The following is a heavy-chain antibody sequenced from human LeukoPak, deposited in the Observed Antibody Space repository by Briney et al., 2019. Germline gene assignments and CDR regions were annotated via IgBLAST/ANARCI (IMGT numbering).Heavy chain of an antibody. CDR3: ARDHPTVTKPNAFDI. CDR1: GFTVSSNY. D-gene: IGHD4-17*01. CDR2: IYGGGST. V-gene: IGHV3-53*01. Sequence: GGSLRLSCAASGFTVSSNYMSWVRQAPGKGLEWVSVIYGGGSTYYADSVKGRFTISRDNSKNTLYLQMNSLRAEDTGVYYCARDHPTVTKPNAFDIWGQGTMVTVSS. J-gene: IGHJ3*02.